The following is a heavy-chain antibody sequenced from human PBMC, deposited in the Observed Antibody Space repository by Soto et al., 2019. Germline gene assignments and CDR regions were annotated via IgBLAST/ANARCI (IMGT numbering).Heavy chain of an antibody. CDR3: ARAGPGKALDF. J-gene: IGHJ4*02. D-gene: IGHD6-13*01. CDR1: GYSFSSYS. Sequence: QVQLVQSGAEVKKPGSSVKVSCKAYGYSFSSYSIDWLRQDPGQGLEWMGRIIPMVDLTNYADKFQGRLGISADKSTSTVSTELSRLTPDVTAIYYCARAGPGKALDFWGRGSLVTLSS. V-gene: IGHV1-69*02. CDR2: IIPMVDLT.